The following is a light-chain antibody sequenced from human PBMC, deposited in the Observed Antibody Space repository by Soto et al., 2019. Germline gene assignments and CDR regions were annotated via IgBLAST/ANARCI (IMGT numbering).Light chain of an antibody. V-gene: IGLV2-14*03. CDR3: SSYKSSSTPYV. CDR1: NSDVGGYNY. Sequence: QSALTQPASVSGSPGQSIAISCTGTNSDVGGYNYVSWYQHHPGKAPKLLIYDVTNRPSGVSNRFSATKSGNTASLTISGLQAEDEADYYCSSYKSSSTPYVFGTGTKVTVL. CDR2: DVT. J-gene: IGLJ1*01.